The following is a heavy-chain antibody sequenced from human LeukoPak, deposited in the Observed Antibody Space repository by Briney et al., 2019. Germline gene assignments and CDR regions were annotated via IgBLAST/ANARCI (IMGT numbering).Heavy chain of an antibody. CDR1: GITLNNNY. J-gene: IGHJ4*02. Sequence: PGGYPGLSRAASGITLNNNYMSRVRQAPGKGVEWVSIIYSGGSTTYADSVKGRFTISRDTTKNTLYLQMNSLSAEDSAVYYCVSDILGNSDYWGQGTLVTVSS. V-gene: IGHV3-53*01. CDR3: VSDILGNSDY. CDR2: IYSGGST. D-gene: IGHD2-21*01.